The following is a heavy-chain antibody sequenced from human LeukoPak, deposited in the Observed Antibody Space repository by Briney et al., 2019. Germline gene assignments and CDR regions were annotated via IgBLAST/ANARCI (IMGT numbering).Heavy chain of an antibody. CDR3: ASQVSQWVRGVIHLDY. D-gene: IGHD3-10*01. CDR2: IYYSGST. J-gene: IGHJ4*02. V-gene: IGHV4-31*11. CDR1: GGSISSGGYS. Sequence: PSETLSLTCAVSGGSISSGGYSWSWIRQHPGKGLEWIGYIYYSGSTYYNPSLKSRVTISVDTSKNQFSLKLSSVTAADTAVYYCASQVSQWVRGVIHLDYWGQGTLVTVSS.